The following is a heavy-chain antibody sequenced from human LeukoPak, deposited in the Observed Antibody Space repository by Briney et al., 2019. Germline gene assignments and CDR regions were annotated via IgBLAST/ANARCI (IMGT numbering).Heavy chain of an antibody. D-gene: IGHD5-18*01. CDR1: GYTFTSYG. CDR3: ARSYSYGYYSPYYFDY. J-gene: IGHJ4*02. Sequence: GASVKVSCKASGYTFTSYGISWVRQAPGQGLEWMGWISAYNGNTNYAQKLQGRVTMTTDTSTSTAYMELRSLRSDDTAVYYCARSYSYGYYSPYYFDYWGQGTLVTVSS. CDR2: ISAYNGNT. V-gene: IGHV1-18*01.